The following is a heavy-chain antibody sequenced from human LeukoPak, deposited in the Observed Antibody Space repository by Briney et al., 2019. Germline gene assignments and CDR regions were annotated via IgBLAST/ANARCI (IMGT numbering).Heavy chain of an antibody. CDR1: GFTFSGSA. Sequence: GGSLRLSCAASGFTFSGSAMHWVRQASGKGLEWVGRIRSKANSYATAYAASVKGRFTISRDDSKNTAYLQMNSLKTEDTAVYYCTRRTKDAIFGVAPFDYWGQGTLVTVSS. J-gene: IGHJ4*02. D-gene: IGHD3-3*01. CDR2: IRSKANSYAT. V-gene: IGHV3-73*01. CDR3: TRRTKDAIFGVAPFDY.